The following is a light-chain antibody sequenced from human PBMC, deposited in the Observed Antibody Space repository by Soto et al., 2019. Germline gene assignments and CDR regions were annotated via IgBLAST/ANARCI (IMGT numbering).Light chain of an antibody. V-gene: IGKV2-28*01. Sequence: DIVMTQSPLSLPVTPGEPSSISCGSRQSLLHSNGYNYLDWYLQKPGKSPQLLIYLGSNRASGVPDRYSGSGSGTDFTLKISRVEAEDVGVYYCMQALQDPLTFGQGTKVDIK. CDR2: LGS. J-gene: IGKJ1*01. CDR3: MQALQDPLT. CDR1: QSLLHSNGYNY.